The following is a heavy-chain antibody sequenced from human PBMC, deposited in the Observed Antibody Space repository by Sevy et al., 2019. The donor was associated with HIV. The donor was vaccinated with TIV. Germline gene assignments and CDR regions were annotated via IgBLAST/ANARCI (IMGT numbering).Heavy chain of an antibody. CDR3: ARGSAVLVGTIRDGFGY. Sequence: GGSLRLSCAASGFTFSNYRMNWVRQAPGKGLEWGSSISSSSNYIYYADSVKGRFTISRDNAKNSLYLQMNSLRAEDTAVYYCARGSAVLVGTIRDGFGYWGQGTLVTVSS. CDR1: GFTFSNYR. D-gene: IGHD5-12*01. J-gene: IGHJ4*02. CDR2: ISSSSNYI. V-gene: IGHV3-21*01.